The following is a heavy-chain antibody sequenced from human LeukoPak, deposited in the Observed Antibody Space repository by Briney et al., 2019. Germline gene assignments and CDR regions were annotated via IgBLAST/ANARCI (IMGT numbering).Heavy chain of an antibody. CDR1: GFTFSSYS. CDR2: ISSSSSYI. Sequence: GGSLRLSCAASGFTFSSYSMNWVRQAPGKGLEWVSSISSSSSYIYYADSVKGRFTISRDNAKNSLYLQMNSLRAEDTAVYYCARQRAMNWFDPWGQGTLVTVSS. V-gene: IGHV3-21*01. D-gene: IGHD6-25*01. CDR3: ARQRAMNWFDP. J-gene: IGHJ5*02.